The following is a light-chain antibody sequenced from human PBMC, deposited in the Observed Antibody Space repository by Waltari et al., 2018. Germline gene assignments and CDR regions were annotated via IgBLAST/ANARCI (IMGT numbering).Light chain of an antibody. CDR2: KAS. J-gene: IGKJ1*01. CDR1: QGIGRS. CDR3: QHYNSYTSWT. Sequence: DIQMTQSPSTRSASVGDRVTITCRARQGIGRSLAWYQQKPGKAPKFLIYKASRLESGVPARLSGSGSGTEYSLTSSSLQPDECATYYCQHYNSYTSWTFGQGTKVEIK. V-gene: IGKV1-5*03.